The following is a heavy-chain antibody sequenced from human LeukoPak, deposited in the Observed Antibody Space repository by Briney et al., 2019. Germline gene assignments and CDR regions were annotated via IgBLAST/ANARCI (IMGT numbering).Heavy chain of an antibody. CDR2: ISSSSSYI. CDR3: AKDLGTYYYGSGSYSAFDY. CDR1: GFTFSSYS. D-gene: IGHD3-10*01. J-gene: IGHJ4*02. Sequence: GGSLRLSCAASGFTFSSYSMNWVRQAPGKGLEWVSSISSSSSYIYYADSVKGRFTISRDNSKNTLYLQMNSLRAEDTAVYYCAKDLGTYYYGSGSYSAFDYWGQGTLVTVSS. V-gene: IGHV3-21*04.